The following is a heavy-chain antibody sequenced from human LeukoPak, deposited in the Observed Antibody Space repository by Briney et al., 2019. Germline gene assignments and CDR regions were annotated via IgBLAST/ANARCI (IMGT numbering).Heavy chain of an antibody. Sequence: SETLSLTCTVSGGSISSSSYYWGWIRQPPGKGLEWIGSIYYSGSTYYNPSLKSRVTISVDTSKNQFSLKLSSVTAADTAVYYCARGYCSGGSCYPPFNAFDIWGQGTMVTVSS. D-gene: IGHD2-15*01. J-gene: IGHJ3*02. CDR1: GGSISSSSYY. CDR3: ARGYCSGGSCYPPFNAFDI. CDR2: IYYSGST. V-gene: IGHV4-39*07.